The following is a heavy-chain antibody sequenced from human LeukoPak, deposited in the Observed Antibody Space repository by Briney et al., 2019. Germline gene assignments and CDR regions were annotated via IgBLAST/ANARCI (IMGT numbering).Heavy chain of an antibody. Sequence: GESLKISCKGSGYSFTDYWIGWVRQMPGKGLEWMGIIFPGDSDTKYSPSFQGQVTISADKSISTAYLQWSSLKASDSAMYYCARHGLAGRIGGRCFTSFHYYGMDAWGQGTTVTVSS. CDR1: GYSFTDYW. CDR3: ARHGLAGRIGGRCFTSFHYYGMDA. J-gene: IGHJ6*02. CDR2: IFPGDSDT. D-gene: IGHD2-15*01. V-gene: IGHV5-51*01.